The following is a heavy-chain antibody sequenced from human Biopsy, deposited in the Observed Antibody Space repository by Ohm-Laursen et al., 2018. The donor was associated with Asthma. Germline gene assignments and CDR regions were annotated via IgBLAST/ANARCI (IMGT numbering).Heavy chain of an antibody. Sequence: SLRLSCSATGFVFRSHAMRWVRQAPGKGLEWVAVISYDGGNKFYGDSVKGRFTLSRDNSRNTLYLQMNSLRVEDTAIYYCARTHERWTSIQDDALDIWGQGTMVIVSS. D-gene: IGHD4-23*01. V-gene: IGHV3-30*03. CDR1: GFVFRSHA. CDR2: ISYDGGNK. CDR3: ARTHERWTSIQDDALDI. J-gene: IGHJ3*02.